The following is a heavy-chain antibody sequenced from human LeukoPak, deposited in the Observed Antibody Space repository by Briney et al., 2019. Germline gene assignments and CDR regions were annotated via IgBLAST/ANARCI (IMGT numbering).Heavy chain of an antibody. J-gene: IGHJ4*02. CDR3: AKDHGYDGNEIFDY. Sequence: GGSLRLSCVASGFTLSSYGMNWVRQAPGKGLEWVAFMRFDGSLEYYADSVKGRFTISRDNSKNSLFLQMNSLRSEDTAVYYCAKDHGYDGNEIFDYWGQGTLVTVSS. CDR2: MRFDGSLE. V-gene: IGHV3-30*02. D-gene: IGHD5-12*01. CDR1: GFTLSSYG.